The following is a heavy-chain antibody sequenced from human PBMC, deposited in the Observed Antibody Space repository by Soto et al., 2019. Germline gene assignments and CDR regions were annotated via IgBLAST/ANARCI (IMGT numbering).Heavy chain of an antibody. CDR1: GGSFSGYY. Sequence: SETLSLTCAVYGGSFSGYYWSWIRQPPGKGLEWIGEINHSGSTNYNPSLKSRVTISVDTSKNQFSLKLSSVTAADTAVYYCARVRVRGVIKYYYYGMDVWGQGTTVTVSS. V-gene: IGHV4-34*01. D-gene: IGHD3-10*01. CDR2: INHSGST. J-gene: IGHJ6*02. CDR3: ARVRVRGVIKYYYYGMDV.